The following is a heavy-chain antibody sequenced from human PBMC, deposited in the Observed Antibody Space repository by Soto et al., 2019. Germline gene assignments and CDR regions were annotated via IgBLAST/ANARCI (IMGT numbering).Heavy chain of an antibody. CDR2: INSDGSST. V-gene: IGHV3-74*01. CDR1: GFTFSSYW. Sequence: EVQLVESGGGLVQPGGSLRLSCAASGFTFSSYWMHWVRQAPGKGLVWVSRINSDGSSTSYADSVQGRFTISRDNAKNTLYLQMNSLRAEDTAVYYCARMWAVAGLYYYYGMDVWGQGTTVTVSS. CDR3: ARMWAVAGLYYYYGMDV. D-gene: IGHD6-19*01. J-gene: IGHJ6*02.